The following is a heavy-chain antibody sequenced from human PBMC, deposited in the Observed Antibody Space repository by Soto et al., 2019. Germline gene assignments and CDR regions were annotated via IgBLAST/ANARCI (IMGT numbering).Heavy chain of an antibody. Sequence: QITLKESGPTLVKPTQTLTLTCTLDGFSLSTSGVGVGWILQPPGTALEWLALIYWDDDKSYSPSLKSRLTVTKDTSKNPGVLTMTNMDPVDTATYYCANTGAAAGTWGMDVWCQGTTVTVSS. D-gene: IGHD6-13*01. V-gene: IGHV2-5*02. CDR2: IYWDDDK. J-gene: IGHJ6*02. CDR1: GFSLSTSGVG. CDR3: ANTGAAAGTWGMDV.